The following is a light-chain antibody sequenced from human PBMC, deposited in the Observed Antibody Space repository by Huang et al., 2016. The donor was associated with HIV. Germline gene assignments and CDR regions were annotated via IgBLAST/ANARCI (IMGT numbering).Light chain of an antibody. CDR3: QQRNTWPPT. Sequence: EIVLTQSPVTLSRSPGQRATLTCRASQSVDTYLAWYQQKPGQAPRLLIYDTSDRATGIPARFSGSGSGTDFTLTISSREPDDFAVYFCQQRNTWPPTFGGGT. J-gene: IGKJ4*01. CDR1: QSVDTY. CDR2: DTS. V-gene: IGKV3-11*01.